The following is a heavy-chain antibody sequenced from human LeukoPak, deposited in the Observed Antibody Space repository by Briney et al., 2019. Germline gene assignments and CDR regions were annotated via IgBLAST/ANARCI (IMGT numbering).Heavy chain of an antibody. CDR3: ARVESSSWYPFDY. V-gene: IGHV4-34*01. J-gene: IGHJ4*02. Sequence: KPSETLSLTCAVYGGSFSGYYWSWIRQPPGKGLEWIGEINHSGSTNYNPSLKSRVTISVDTSKNQFSLKLSSVTAADTAVYYCARVESSSWYPFDYWGQGTLVTVSS. CDR2: INHSGST. CDR1: GGSFSGYY. D-gene: IGHD6-13*01.